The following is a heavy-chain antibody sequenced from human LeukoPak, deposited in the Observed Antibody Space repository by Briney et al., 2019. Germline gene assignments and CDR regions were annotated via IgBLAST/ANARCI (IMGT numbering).Heavy chain of an antibody. CDR1: GGTFSSYA. D-gene: IGHD3-10*01. J-gene: IGHJ4*02. CDR2: IIPIFGTA. V-gene: IGHV1-69*05. CDR3: ARGPTFGGERGDY. Sequence: SVKVSCKASGGTFSSYAISWVRQAPGQGLEWMGGIIPIFGTANYAQKFQGRVTITTDESTSTAYMELSSLRSEDTAVYYCARGPTFGGERGDYWGQGTLVTVSS.